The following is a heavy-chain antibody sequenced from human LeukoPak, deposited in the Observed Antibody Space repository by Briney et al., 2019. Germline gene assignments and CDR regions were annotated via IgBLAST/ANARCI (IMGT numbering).Heavy chain of an antibody. CDR2: ISYDGSNK. J-gene: IGHJ4*02. D-gene: IGHD3-16*02. V-gene: IGHV3-30*18. CDR3: AKDRRLRLGELSLTLDY. Sequence: GGSLRLSCAASGFSFSTYGMHWVRQAPGKGLEWVAVISYDGSNKYYADSVKGRFTISRDNSKNTLYLQMNSLRAEDTAVYYCAKDRRLRLGELSLTLDYWGQGTLVTVSS. CDR1: GFSFSTYG.